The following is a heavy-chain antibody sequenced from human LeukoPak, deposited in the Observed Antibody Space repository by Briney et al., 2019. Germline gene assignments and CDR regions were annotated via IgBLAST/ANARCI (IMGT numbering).Heavy chain of an antibody. J-gene: IGHJ1*01. CDR3: ARDLKDIVVVPAAIRTGYFQH. V-gene: IGHV3-30*03. Sequence: GGSLRLSCAASGFTFSGYGMHWVRQAPGKGLEWVAVISYDGSNKYYADSVKGRFTISRDNSKNTLYLQMNSLRAEDTAVYYCARDLKDIVVVPAAIRTGYFQHWGQGTLVTVSS. CDR2: ISYDGSNK. CDR1: GFTFSGYG. D-gene: IGHD2-2*02.